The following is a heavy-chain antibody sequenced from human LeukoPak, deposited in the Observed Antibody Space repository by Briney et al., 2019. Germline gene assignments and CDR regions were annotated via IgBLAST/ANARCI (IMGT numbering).Heavy chain of an antibody. CDR3: ASLSPVFPFDY. J-gene: IGHJ4*02. CDR1: GFTFSDYY. Sequence: GGSLRLSCAASGFTFSDYYMSWIRQAPGKGLEWVSYISSSGSTKYYADSVKGRFTISRDNAKNSLYLQMNSLRAEDTAVYYCASLSPVFPFDYWGQGTLVTVSS. V-gene: IGHV3-11*04. CDR2: ISSSGSTK. D-gene: IGHD3-10*01.